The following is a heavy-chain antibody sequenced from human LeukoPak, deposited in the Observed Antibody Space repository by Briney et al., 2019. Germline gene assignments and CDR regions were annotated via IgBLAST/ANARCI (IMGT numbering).Heavy chain of an antibody. D-gene: IGHD1-26*01. Sequence: SGPALVKPTQTLTLTCTFSGFSLTTSKMCVNWIRQPPGKALEWLARIDWDDDKYYSTSLKTRLTISKDTSKNQVVLTMTNMDPVDTATYYCARKNSGSYFDYGGQGTLVTVSS. CDR2: IDWDDDK. V-gene: IGHV2-70*11. CDR3: ARKNSGSYFDY. CDR1: GFSLTTSKMC. J-gene: IGHJ4*02.